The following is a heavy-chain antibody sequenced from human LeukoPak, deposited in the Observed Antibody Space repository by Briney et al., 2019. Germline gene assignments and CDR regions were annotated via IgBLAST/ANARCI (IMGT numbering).Heavy chain of an antibody. V-gene: IGHV4-59*01. D-gene: IGHD3-16*02. Sequence: SETLSLTCTVSGGSISSFYWSWIRQPPGKGLEWIGYIYYSGSTNYNPSLKSRVTISVDTSKNQFSLKLSSVTAADTAVYYCASGGYDYVWGSYRYTNWGQGTLVTVSS. CDR3: ASGGYDYVWGSYRYTN. J-gene: IGHJ4*02. CDR2: IYYSGST. CDR1: GGSISSFY.